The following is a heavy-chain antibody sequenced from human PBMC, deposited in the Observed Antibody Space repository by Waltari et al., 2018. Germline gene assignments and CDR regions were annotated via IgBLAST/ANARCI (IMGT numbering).Heavy chain of an antibody. J-gene: IGHJ5*02. CDR3: ARRGQGWFDP. CDR2: INHSGST. CDR1: GGSFSGYY. D-gene: IGHD3-10*01. V-gene: IGHV4-34*01. Sequence: QVQLQQWGAGLLKPSETLSLTCAGYGGSFSGYYWSWIRQPPGKGLEWIGEINHSGSTNYNPSLKSRVTISVDTSKNQFSLKLSSVTAADTAVYYCARRGQGWFDPWGQGTLVTVSS.